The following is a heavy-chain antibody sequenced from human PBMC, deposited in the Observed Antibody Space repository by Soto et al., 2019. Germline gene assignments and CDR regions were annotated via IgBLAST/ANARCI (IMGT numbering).Heavy chain of an antibody. Sequence: EVQLVESGGGLVQPGGSLRLSCAASGFTFSSFWMYWVRQAPGKGLVWVSRINSDASTTSYADSVKGRFTISRDNAKKTLELPMNRPRAEDTAVDYWARIPPGGGGGQLVLDYWGQGTLVTVSS. D-gene: IGHD6-13*01. CDR2: INSDASTT. J-gene: IGHJ4*02. CDR1: GFTFSSFW. V-gene: IGHV3-74*01. CDR3: ARIPPGGGGGQLVLDY.